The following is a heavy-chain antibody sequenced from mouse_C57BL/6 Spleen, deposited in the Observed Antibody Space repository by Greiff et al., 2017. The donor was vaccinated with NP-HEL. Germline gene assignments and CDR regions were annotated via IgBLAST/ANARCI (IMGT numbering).Heavy chain of an antibody. CDR3: ARGGRIDVAWFAY. V-gene: IGHV3-6*01. CDR1: GYSITSGYY. J-gene: IGHJ3*01. CDR2: ISYDGSN. Sequence: VQLKESGPGLVKPSQSLSLTCSVTGYSITSGYYWNWIRQFPGNKLEWMGYISYDGSNNYNPSLKNRISITRDTSKNQFFLKLNSVTTEDTATYYCARGGRIDVAWFAYWGQGTLVTVSA.